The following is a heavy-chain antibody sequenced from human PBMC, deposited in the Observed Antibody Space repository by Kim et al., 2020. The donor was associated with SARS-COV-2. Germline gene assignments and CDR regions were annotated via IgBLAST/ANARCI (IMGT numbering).Heavy chain of an antibody. CDR1: GFTFSSYW. CDR3: ARVRGIVATIVYYYYYYGIDV. D-gene: IGHD5-12*01. V-gene: IGHV3-74*01. J-gene: IGHJ6*02. CDR2: INSDGSST. Sequence: GGSLRLSCAASGFTFSSYWMHWVRQAPGKGLVWVSRINSDGSSTRYADSVKGRFTISRDNAKNTLYLQMNSLRAEDTAVYYCARVRGIVATIVYYYYYYGIDVWGQGTRVTVSS.